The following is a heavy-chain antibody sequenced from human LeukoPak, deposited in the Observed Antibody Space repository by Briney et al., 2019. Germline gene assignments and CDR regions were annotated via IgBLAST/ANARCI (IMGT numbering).Heavy chain of an antibody. Sequence: SETLSLTCTVSGGSISSYYWSWIRQPAGKGLEWIGYIYYSGSTNYNPSLKSRVTISVDTSKNQFSLELSSVTAADTAVYYCARGVVVAASVDYWGQGTLVTVSS. CDR3: ARGVVVAASVDY. CDR2: IYYSGST. D-gene: IGHD2-15*01. J-gene: IGHJ4*02. CDR1: GGSISSYY. V-gene: IGHV4-59*01.